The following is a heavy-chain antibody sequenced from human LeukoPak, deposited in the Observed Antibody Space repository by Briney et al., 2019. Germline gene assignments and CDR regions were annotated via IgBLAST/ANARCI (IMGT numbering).Heavy chain of an antibody. CDR3: AKGVLVLGDYDFWKGDYFDY. J-gene: IGHJ4*02. V-gene: IGHV3-11*01. CDR2: ITSTGSTI. Sequence: GGSLRLSCAASGFTFSDYYMSWIRQAPGKGLEWVSYITSTGSTIYYADSVKGRFTISRDNSKNTLYLQMNSLRAEDTAVYYCAKGVLVLGDYDFWKGDYFDYWGQGTLVTVSS. D-gene: IGHD3-3*01. CDR1: GFTFSDYY.